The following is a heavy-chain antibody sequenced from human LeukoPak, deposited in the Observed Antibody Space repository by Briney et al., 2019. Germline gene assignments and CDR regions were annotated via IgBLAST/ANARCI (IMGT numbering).Heavy chain of an antibody. CDR2: ISSGGSAI. CDR1: GFTFSDYY. J-gene: IGHJ5*02. D-gene: IGHD6-19*01. CDR3: ARGTTMLAVAGTGAWFDP. V-gene: IGHV3-11*01. Sequence: GGSLRLSCAASGFTFSDYYMSWIRQAPGQGLEWVSYISSGGSAIYYADSVKGRFTISRDNAKNSLYLQMNSLRAEDTAVYYCARGTTMLAVAGTGAWFDPWGQGTLVTVSS.